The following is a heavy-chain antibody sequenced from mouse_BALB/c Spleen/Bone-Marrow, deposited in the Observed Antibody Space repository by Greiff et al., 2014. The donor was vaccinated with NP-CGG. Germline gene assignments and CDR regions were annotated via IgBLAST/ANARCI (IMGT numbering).Heavy chain of an antibody. CDR1: GFTFTDYY. J-gene: IGHJ4*01. V-gene: IGHV7-3*02. CDR2: IRSKANGYTT. Sequence: EVKLMESGGGLVQPGGSLRLSCATSGFTFTDYYMSWVRQPPGKGLEWLGFIRSKANGYTTEYTASVKGRFTISRDNSQTILYLQMNTLRAEDIATYDSTSLRTFDAIDYWGQGTLVTVSA. CDR3: TSLRTFDAIDY.